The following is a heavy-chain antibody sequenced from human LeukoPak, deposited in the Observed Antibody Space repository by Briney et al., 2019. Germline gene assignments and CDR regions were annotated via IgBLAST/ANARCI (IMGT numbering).Heavy chain of an antibody. J-gene: IGHJ3*01. CDR3: ARAKIAAAGTGAFDV. CDR2: FSATDGSA. D-gene: IGHD6-13*01. Sequence: SGGSLTLACTASGFTFSSYAMTWVRQAPGKGLEWVSAFSATDGSAQYAESVEGRFTISRDNFKNTLFLQMNSLGAEDTGVYYCARAKIAAAGTGAFDVWGQGTLVTVSS. V-gene: IGHV3-23*01. CDR1: GFTFSSYA.